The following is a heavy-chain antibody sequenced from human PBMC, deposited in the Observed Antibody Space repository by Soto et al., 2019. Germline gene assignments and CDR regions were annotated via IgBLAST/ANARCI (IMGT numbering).Heavy chain of an antibody. CDR1: GFTFSSYA. CDR3: AKGPLITMIVVVISPFDY. Sequence: GGSLRLSCAASGFTFSSYAMSWVRQAPGKGLEWLSAISGSGDSTYYADSVKGRFTISRDNSKNTLYLQMNSLRAEDTAVYYCAKGPLITMIVVVISPFDYWGQGTLVTV. V-gene: IGHV3-23*01. CDR2: ISGSGDST. J-gene: IGHJ4*02. D-gene: IGHD3-22*01.